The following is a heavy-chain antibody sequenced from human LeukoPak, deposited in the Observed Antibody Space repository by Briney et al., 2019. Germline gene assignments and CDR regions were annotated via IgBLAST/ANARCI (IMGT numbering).Heavy chain of an antibody. J-gene: IGHJ4*02. CDR1: GYSFTNYW. D-gene: IGHD1-7*01. V-gene: IGHV5-51*01. CDR2: IYPGDSDT. CDR3: ARREATTEYFDF. Sequence: GESLKISCKGSGYSFTNYWIAWVRQMPGKGLEWMGVIYPGDSDTRYNPSFQGQVTISADMSFGTAYLQWSSLKASDSAMYYCARREATTEYFDFWGQGTLVTVSS.